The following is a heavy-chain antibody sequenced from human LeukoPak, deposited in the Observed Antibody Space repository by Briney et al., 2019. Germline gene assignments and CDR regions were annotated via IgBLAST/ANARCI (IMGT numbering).Heavy chain of an antibody. D-gene: IGHD6-6*01. CDR3: ARDHSSSSWMDSFEI. V-gene: IGHV4-4*07. Sequence: TSETLSLTCTVSGGSISSYYWSWIRQPAGKGLEWIGRIYTTGTADYNPSLKGRVFLSVDTSKNQFSLKVTSVTAADTAVYYCARDHSSSSWMDSFEIWGPGTKVTVSS. CDR1: GGSISSYY. CDR2: IYTTGTA. J-gene: IGHJ3*02.